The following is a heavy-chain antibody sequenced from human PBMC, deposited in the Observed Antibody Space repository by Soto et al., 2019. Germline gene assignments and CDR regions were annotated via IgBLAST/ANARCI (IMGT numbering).Heavy chain of an antibody. D-gene: IGHD3-3*01. CDR1: VGSFTSYY. CDR3: ARAYYDFWSVTFSYYGMDV. J-gene: IGHJ6*02. CDR2: IYTSGTT. V-gene: IGHV4-4*07. Sequence: SETLSLTCTVSVGSFTSYYWSWVRQPAGKGLDWIGRIYTSGTTNYNPSLKSRVTISIDTSKNQVSLKLNAVTAADTAVYFCARAYYDFWSVTFSYYGMDVWGQGTTVTVSS.